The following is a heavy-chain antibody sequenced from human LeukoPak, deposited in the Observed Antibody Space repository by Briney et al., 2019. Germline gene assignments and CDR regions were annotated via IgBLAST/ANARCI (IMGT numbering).Heavy chain of an antibody. CDR3: ARHEGLARPFDY. CDR1: GGSFSGYY. V-gene: IGHV4-34*01. J-gene: IGHJ4*02. CDR2: INHSGST. D-gene: IGHD6-19*01. Sequence: SETLSLTCAVYGGSFSGYYWSWIRQPPGKGLEWIGEINHSGSTNYNPSLKSRVTISGDTSKNQFSLRLSSVTAADTAVYFCARHEGLARPFDYWGQGTLVPVSS.